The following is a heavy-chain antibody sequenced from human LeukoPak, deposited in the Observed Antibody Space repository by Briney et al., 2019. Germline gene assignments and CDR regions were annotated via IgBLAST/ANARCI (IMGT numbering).Heavy chain of an antibody. Sequence: PGGSLRLSCAASEFNFKTYGMSWVRQAPGKGLEWVSSMTSGGSYKYYADSVKGRFTISRDNSKNSLYLQMNGLRAEDTAVYYCARDRPGSGWGIDYWGQGTLVTVSS. V-gene: IGHV3-21*01. D-gene: IGHD6-19*01. CDR1: EFNFKTYG. CDR2: MTSGGSYK. CDR3: ARDRPGSGWGIDY. J-gene: IGHJ4*02.